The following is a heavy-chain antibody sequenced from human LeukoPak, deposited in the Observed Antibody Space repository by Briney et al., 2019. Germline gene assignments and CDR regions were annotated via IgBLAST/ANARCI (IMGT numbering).Heavy chain of an antibody. CDR1: GFTFSSYE. D-gene: IGHD2-8*01. J-gene: IGHJ3*02. Sequence: PGGSLRLSCEASGFTFSSYEMGWVRQAPGKGLEWVSGLNENGMKTDYADSVKGRFIISRDNSRNTLYLQMSSLKVEDTAVYYCAKLPTVYGVADSFDMWGQGTTVTVPS. CDR2: LNENGMKT. CDR3: AKLPTVYGVADSFDM. V-gene: IGHV3-23*01.